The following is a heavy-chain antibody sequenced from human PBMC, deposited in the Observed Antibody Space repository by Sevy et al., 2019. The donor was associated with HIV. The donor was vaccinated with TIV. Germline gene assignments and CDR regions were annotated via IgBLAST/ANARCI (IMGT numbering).Heavy chain of an antibody. CDR1: GFTFSSYR. Sequence: GGSLRLSCAASGFTFSSYRMSWVRQAPGKGLEWVANIKQDGSERYYVDSVKGRFTISRDNTKNSLYLQMDSLRVEDTAEYYCVRGGQRFDYWGQGTLVTVSS. CDR3: VRGGQRFDY. D-gene: IGHD6-25*01. V-gene: IGHV3-7*01. CDR2: IKQDGSER. J-gene: IGHJ4*02.